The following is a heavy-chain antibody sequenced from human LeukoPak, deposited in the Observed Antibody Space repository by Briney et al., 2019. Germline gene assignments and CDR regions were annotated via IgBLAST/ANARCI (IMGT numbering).Heavy chain of an antibody. CDR1: GFTVSSNY. Sequence: GGSLRLSCAASGFTVSSNYMSWVRQAPGKGLEWVSVIYGGGSTDYADSVKGRFTISRDNSKNTLYLQMNSLRAEDTAVYYCAKVPDVVVPVYYMDVWGKGTTVTVSS. CDR3: AKVPDVVVPVYYMDV. D-gene: IGHD2-2*01. V-gene: IGHV3-53*01. J-gene: IGHJ6*03. CDR2: IYGGGST.